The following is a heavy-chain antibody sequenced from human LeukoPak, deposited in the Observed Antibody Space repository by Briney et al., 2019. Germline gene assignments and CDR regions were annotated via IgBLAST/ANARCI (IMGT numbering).Heavy chain of an antibody. Sequence: SETLSLTCAVYGGSFSGYYWSWIRQPPGKGLEWIGEINHSGSTNYNPSLKSRVTISVDTSKNQFSLKLSSVTAADTAVYYCARGSSSIRFWSGYYLDYWGQGTLVTVSS. CDR1: GGSFSGYY. CDR2: INHSGST. D-gene: IGHD3-3*01. J-gene: IGHJ4*02. CDR3: ARGSSSIRFWSGYYLDY. V-gene: IGHV4-34*01.